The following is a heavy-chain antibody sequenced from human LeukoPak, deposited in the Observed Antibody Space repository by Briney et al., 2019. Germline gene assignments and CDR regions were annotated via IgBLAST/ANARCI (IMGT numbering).Heavy chain of an antibody. V-gene: IGHV3-64D*09. Sequence: GGSLRLSCSASGFTFSAYAMYWVRQAPGKGLEYVSGISNDGSRSFYADSVKGRFTISRDNSKNTLYLQMSSLRAEDTALYYCVKTTSVTGGDCWGQGTRLTVSS. CDR2: ISNDGSRS. D-gene: IGHD1-1*01. CDR1: GFTFSAYA. CDR3: VKTTSVTGGDC. J-gene: IGHJ4*02.